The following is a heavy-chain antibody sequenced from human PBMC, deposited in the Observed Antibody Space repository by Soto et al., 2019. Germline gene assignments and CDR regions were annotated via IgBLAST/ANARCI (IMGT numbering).Heavy chain of an antibody. D-gene: IGHD6-19*01. Sequence: GGSLRLSCAASGFTFSSYAMSWVRQAPGKGLEWVSAISGSGGSTYYADSVKGRFTISRDNSKNTLYLQMNCLRAEDTAVYYCATRMSPQWLVGGGIDYWSQGTLVTVSS. CDR2: ISGSGGST. V-gene: IGHV3-23*01. CDR1: GFTFSSYA. CDR3: ATRMSPQWLVGGGIDY. J-gene: IGHJ4*02.